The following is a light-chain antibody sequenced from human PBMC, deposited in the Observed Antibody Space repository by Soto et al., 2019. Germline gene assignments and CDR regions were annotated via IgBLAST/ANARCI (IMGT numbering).Light chain of an antibody. J-gene: IGLJ1*01. CDR3: RSYTSSSTIAV. Sequence: QSALTQPASVSGSPGQSITISCTGTSSDVGGYNYVSWYQQHPGKAPKLMIYDVSNRPSGVSNRFSGSKSGNTASLTISGLQAEDEADYYCRSYTSSSTIAVFGTGTK. CDR1: SSDVGGYNY. CDR2: DVS. V-gene: IGLV2-14*01.